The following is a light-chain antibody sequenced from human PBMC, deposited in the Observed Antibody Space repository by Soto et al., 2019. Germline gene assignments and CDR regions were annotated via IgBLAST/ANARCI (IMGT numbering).Light chain of an antibody. CDR2: HAS. Sequence: EIVMTQSPATLSVSPGERATLSCRASQSVTSNLAWYQQKPAQAPRLLIYHASARPGGIPARFSGSGSGTEFTLTISSLQSGDFAVYFCQQYNNLPPTFGQGTRLEIK. CDR1: QSVTSN. CDR3: QQYNNLPPT. V-gene: IGKV3-15*01. J-gene: IGKJ5*01.